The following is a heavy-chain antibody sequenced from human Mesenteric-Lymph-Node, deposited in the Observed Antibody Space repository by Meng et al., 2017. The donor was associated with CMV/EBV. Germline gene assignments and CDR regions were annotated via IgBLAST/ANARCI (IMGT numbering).Heavy chain of an antibody. Sequence: GESLKISCAASGFTFSSYAMHWVRQAPGKGLEWVSSISSSSSYIYYADSVKGRFTISRDNAKNSLYLQMNSLRAEDTAVYYCAREGSVYGMDVWGQGTTVTVSS. CDR1: GFTFSSYA. D-gene: IGHD5/OR15-5a*01. J-gene: IGHJ6*02. V-gene: IGHV3-21*01. CDR2: ISSSSSYI. CDR3: AREGSVYGMDV.